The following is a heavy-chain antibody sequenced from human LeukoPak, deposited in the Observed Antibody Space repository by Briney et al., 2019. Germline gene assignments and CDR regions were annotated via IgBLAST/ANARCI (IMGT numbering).Heavy chain of an antibody. CDR1: GGSISSYY. Sequence: SETLSLTCTVSGGSISSYYWSWIRQPPGKGLEWIGYIYYSGSTNYNPSLKSRVTTSVDTSKNQFSLNLSSVTAAATAVYYCARDRRGYGDYAAFWFDPWGQGSLVSVSS. J-gene: IGHJ5*02. CDR3: ARDRRGYGDYAAFWFDP. D-gene: IGHD4-17*01. CDR2: IYYSGST. V-gene: IGHV4-59*01.